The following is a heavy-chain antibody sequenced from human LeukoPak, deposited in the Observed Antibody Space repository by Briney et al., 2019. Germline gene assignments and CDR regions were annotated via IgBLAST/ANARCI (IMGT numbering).Heavy chain of an antibody. D-gene: IGHD2-2*01. CDR3: VRESRRYQLPGLNDYYYMDV. CDR1: GFTFSSYG. Sequence: GGSLRLSCAASGFTFSSYGMHWVRQAPGKGLEWVANIKQDGSEKYYVDSVKGRFTISRDIAKNSLYLRMNSLRAEDTAVYYCVRESRRYQLPGLNDYYYMDVWGKGTTVTVSS. CDR2: IKQDGSEK. J-gene: IGHJ6*03. V-gene: IGHV3-7*01.